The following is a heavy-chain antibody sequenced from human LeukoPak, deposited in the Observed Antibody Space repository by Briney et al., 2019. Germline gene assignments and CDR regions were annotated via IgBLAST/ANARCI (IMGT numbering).Heavy chain of an antibody. CDR2: MKVDGSDI. V-gene: IGHV3-7*03. D-gene: IGHD3-22*01. CDR3: ARDPHYYDSSGFEGSC. CDR1: GFTFTNDF. Sequence: GGSLRLSCAASGFTFTNDFMTWVRQAPGKGLEWVANMKVDGSDIHYVDSVKGRFTISRDNAKNSLYLQMNSLRAEDTAVYYCARDPHYYDSSGFEGSCWGQGTLVTVSS. J-gene: IGHJ4*02.